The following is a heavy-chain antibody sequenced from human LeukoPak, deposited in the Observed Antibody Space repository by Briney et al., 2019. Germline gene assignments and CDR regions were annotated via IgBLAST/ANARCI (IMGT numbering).Heavy chain of an antibody. Sequence: QPGGSLRLSCAASGFTFSSYGMHWVRQAPGKGLEWVAVISYDGSNKYYADSVKGRFTISRDNSKNTLYLQMNSLRAEDTAVYYCAKDTYPYYDILTGWMGVDYWGQGTLVTVSS. D-gene: IGHD3-9*01. CDR3: AKDTYPYYDILTGWMGVDY. CDR1: GFTFSSYG. CDR2: ISYDGSNK. V-gene: IGHV3-30*18. J-gene: IGHJ4*02.